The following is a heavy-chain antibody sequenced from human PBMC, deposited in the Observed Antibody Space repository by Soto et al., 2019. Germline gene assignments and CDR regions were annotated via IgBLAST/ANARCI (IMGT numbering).Heavy chain of an antibody. CDR2: IDWDDDK. Sequence: SGPTLVNPTQTLTLTCTFSGFSLSTSGICVSWIRQPPGKAPEWLARIDWDDDKYYSTSLKTRLTISKDTSKNQVVLTMTNMDPVDTATYYCARDSVALYYYYYGMGVWGQGTTVTVSS. J-gene: IGHJ6*02. CDR3: ARDSVALYYYYYGMGV. CDR1: GFSLSTSGIC. D-gene: IGHD2-21*01. V-gene: IGHV2-70*11.